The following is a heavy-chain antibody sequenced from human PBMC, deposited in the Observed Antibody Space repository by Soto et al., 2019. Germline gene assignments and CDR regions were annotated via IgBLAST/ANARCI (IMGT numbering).Heavy chain of an antibody. D-gene: IGHD1-26*01. J-gene: IGHJ4*02. CDR1: GASLSRGGYY. CDR2: IYYSGST. CDR3: AREGSYHYFDF. V-gene: IGHV4-31*11. Sequence: QVQLQEWGPGLVKASQTLSLTCAVSGASLSRGGYYWSWIRQRPGKGPEWIGNIYYSGSTDYNPSLKSRVKISLDTSKNQFSLRLNSMTAADTAVYFCAREGSYHYFDFWGQGTLVT.